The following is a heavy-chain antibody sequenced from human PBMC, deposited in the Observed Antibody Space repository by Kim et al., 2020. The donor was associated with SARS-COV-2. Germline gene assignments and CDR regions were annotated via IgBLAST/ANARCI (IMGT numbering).Heavy chain of an antibody. D-gene: IGHD6-19*01. V-gene: IGHV3-48*03. J-gene: IGHJ5*02. CDR1: GFTFSSYE. CDR2: ISSSGSTI. CDR3: ARAGYATYYSGWPFALGWFDP. Sequence: GGSLRLSCAASGFTFSSYEMNWVRQAPGKGLEWVSYISSSGSTIYYADSVKGRFTISRDNAKNSLYLQMNSLRAEDTAVYYCARAGYATYYSGWPFALGWFDPWGQGTLVTVSS.